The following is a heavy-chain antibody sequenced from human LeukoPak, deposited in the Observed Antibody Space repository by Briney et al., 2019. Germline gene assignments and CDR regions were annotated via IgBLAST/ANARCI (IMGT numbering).Heavy chain of an antibody. Sequence: ASVKVSCNASGYTFTGYYMHWARQAPGQGLEWMGWINPNSGGTNYAQKFQGWVTMTRDTSISTAYMELSRLRSDDTAVYYCARADSSGWFLFDYWGQGTLVTVSS. J-gene: IGHJ4*02. CDR3: ARADSSGWFLFDY. CDR2: INPNSGGT. V-gene: IGHV1-2*04. CDR1: GYTFTGYY. D-gene: IGHD6-19*01.